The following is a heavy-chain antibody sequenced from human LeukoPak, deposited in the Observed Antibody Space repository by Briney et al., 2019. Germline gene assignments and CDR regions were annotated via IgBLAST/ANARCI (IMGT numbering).Heavy chain of an antibody. CDR2: ISYDGSNK. J-gene: IGHJ4*02. Sequence: PGGSLRLSCAASGFTFSSYGMHWVRQAPGKGLEWVAVISYDGSNKYYADSVKGRFTISRDNSKNTLYLQMNSLRAEDTAVYYCARDKGDYFDYWGQGTLVTVSS. CDR1: GFTFSSYG. CDR3: ARDKGDYFDY. V-gene: IGHV3-30*03.